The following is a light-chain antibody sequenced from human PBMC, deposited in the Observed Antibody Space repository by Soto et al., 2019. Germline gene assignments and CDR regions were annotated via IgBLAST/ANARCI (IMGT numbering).Light chain of an antibody. CDR3: QHRGSWPQFT. CDR2: GAS. V-gene: IGKV3-11*01. Sequence: EIVLTQSPATLSLSPGERATLSCRASQSVRTYLAWYQQKPAQAPSLLIYGASNRATAVPDRFSGSGSGTDFTLTISSLEPEDSAVYYCQHRGSWPQFTFGPGTKVEIK. J-gene: IGKJ3*01. CDR1: QSVRTY.